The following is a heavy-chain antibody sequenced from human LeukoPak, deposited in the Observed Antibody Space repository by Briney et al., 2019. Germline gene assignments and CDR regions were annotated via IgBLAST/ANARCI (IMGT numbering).Heavy chain of an antibody. D-gene: IGHD3-10*01. V-gene: IGHV3-23*01. J-gene: IGHJ4*02. Sequence: GGSLRLSCAASGFTFSSYAMSWVRQAPGKGLEWVSAISGSGGSTYYADSVKGRFTISRDNSKNTLYLQMNSLRAEDTAVYYCAKTIVESTMARGVIITRPYYFDYWGQGTLVTVSS. CDR1: GFTFSSYA. CDR2: ISGSGGST. CDR3: AKTIVESTMARGVIITRPYYFDY.